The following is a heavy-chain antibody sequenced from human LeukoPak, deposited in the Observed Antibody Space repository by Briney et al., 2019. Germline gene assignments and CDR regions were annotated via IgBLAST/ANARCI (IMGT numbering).Heavy chain of an antibody. Sequence: GGSLRLSCAASGFSLSTYWVTWVRQAPGTGLEWVANISPSGTETYYVEPVKGRFTISRDNAKNLVYLQMNSLRAEDSAVYHCGRFGYVAGVDLWGQGALVTVSS. V-gene: IGHV3-7*01. CDR2: ISPSGTET. D-gene: IGHD6-19*01. CDR1: GFSLSTYW. CDR3: GRFGYVAGVDL. J-gene: IGHJ4*02.